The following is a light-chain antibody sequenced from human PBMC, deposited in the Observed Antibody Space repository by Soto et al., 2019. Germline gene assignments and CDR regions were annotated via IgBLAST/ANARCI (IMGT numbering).Light chain of an antibody. CDR3: QQEGISPYT. CDR2: AAS. V-gene: IGKV3-20*01. CDR1: QSVSSDY. J-gene: IGKJ2*01. Sequence: EIVLTQSPGTLSLSPGERATLSCRASQSVSSDYLAWYQQKPGQAPRLLIYAASSRATGIPVRFSGSGSGTDFTLTISRLETEDFAVFYFQQEGISPYTFGQGTKLEIK.